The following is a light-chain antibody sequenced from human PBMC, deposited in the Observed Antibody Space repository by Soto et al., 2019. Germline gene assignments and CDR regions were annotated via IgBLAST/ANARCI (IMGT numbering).Light chain of an antibody. Sequence: QSVLTQPASVSGSPGQSITISCSGSNSDIGGYKFVSWYRQDPGKAPKVIIYGVNNRPSGVSDRFSGSKSGNTASLTISGLQAEDEADYCCSSYSTSNTLVLFGGGTKLTVL. J-gene: IGLJ2*01. CDR1: NSDIGGYKF. CDR3: SSYSTSNTLVL. V-gene: IGLV2-14*01. CDR2: GVN.